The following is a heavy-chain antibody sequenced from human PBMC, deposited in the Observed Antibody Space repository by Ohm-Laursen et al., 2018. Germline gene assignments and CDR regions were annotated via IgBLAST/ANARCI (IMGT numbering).Heavy chain of an antibody. V-gene: IGHV4-59*12. CDR2: IYYSGST. J-gene: IGHJ5*02. D-gene: IGHD1-26*01. CDR1: GGSFSGYY. CDR3: STDPSNGRVDP. Sequence: TLSLTCAVYGGSFSGYYWSWIRQPPGKGLEWIGYIYYSGSTNYNPSLKSRVTISVDTSKNQFSLKLSSVTAADTAVYYCSTDPSNGRVDPWGQGTLVTVSS.